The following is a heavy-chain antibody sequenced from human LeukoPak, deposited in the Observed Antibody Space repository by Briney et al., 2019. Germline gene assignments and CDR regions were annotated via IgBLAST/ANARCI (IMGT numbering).Heavy chain of an antibody. CDR3: VVKGSYGSPPTVDY. D-gene: IGHD3-10*01. V-gene: IGHV3-73*01. J-gene: IGHJ4*02. CDR1: GFTFATYD. CDR2: IRSKANSYAT. Sequence: GGSLRLSCAASGFTFATYDMTWVRQASGKGLEWVGRIRSKANSYATAYAASVKGRFTISRDDSKNTAYLQMNSLKTEDTAVYYCVVKGSYGSPPTVDYWGQGTLVTVSS.